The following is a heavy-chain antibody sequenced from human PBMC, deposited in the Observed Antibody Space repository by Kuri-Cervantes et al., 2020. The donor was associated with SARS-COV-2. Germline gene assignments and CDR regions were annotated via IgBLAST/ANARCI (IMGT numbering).Heavy chain of an antibody. D-gene: IGHD2-2*01. CDR1: GGTFSSYA. J-gene: IGHJ6*02. Sequence: SVKVSCKASGGTFSSYAISWVRQAPGQGLEWMGGIIPIFGTANYAQKFQGRVTITADESTSTAYMELSSLRSEDTAVYYCARHQVGDCSSTSCFSRAGYYGMDVWGQGTTVTVSS. CDR3: ARHQVGDCSSTSCFSRAGYYGMDV. CDR2: IIPIFGTA. V-gene: IGHV1-69*13.